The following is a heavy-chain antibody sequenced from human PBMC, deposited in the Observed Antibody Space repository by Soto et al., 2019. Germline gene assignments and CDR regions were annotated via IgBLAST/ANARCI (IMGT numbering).Heavy chain of an antibody. J-gene: IGHJ6*03. CDR3: ARERSPYYYGSGSYYNEFIYMDV. V-gene: IGHV3-21*01. CDR2: ISSSSSYI. Sequence: PGGSLRLSCAASGFTFSSYSMNWVRQAPGKGLEWVSSISSSSSYIYYADSVKGRFTISRDNAKNSLYLQMNSLRAEDTAVYYCARERSPYYYGSGSYYNEFIYMDVWGKGTTVTVSS. CDR1: GFTFSSYS. D-gene: IGHD3-10*01.